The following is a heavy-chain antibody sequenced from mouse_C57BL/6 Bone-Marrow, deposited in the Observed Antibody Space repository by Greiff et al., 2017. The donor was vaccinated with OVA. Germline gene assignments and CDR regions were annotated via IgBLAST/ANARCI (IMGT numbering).Heavy chain of an antibody. CDR1: GYSITSGYY. D-gene: IGHD1-1*01. Sequence: VQLQQSGPGLVKPSQSLSLTCSVTGYSITSGYYWNWIRQFPGNKLEWMGYISYDGSNNYNPSLKNRISITRDTSKNQFFLKLNSVTTEDTATYYCASRGLDYYGSSYYFDYWGQGTTLTVSS. J-gene: IGHJ2*01. CDR3: ASRGLDYYGSSYYFDY. V-gene: IGHV3-6*01. CDR2: ISYDGSN.